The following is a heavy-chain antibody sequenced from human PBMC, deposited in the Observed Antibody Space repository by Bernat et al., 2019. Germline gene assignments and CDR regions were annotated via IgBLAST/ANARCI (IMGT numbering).Heavy chain of an antibody. CDR1: GFTFSNYW. J-gene: IGHJ4*02. D-gene: IGHD1-26*01. V-gene: IGHV3-7*03. CDR3: ASYSGSYAFVS. CDR2: IKQDGSDK. Sequence: VQLVESGGGVVQPGRSLRLSCAASGFTFSNYWMSWVRQAPGMGLEWVANIKQDGSDKYYVDSVKGRFTISRDNAKNSLYLQMNSLRAEDTAVYYCASYSGSYAFVSWGQGTLVTVSS.